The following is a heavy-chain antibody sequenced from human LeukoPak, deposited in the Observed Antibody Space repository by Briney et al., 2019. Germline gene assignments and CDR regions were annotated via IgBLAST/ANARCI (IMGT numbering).Heavy chain of an antibody. CDR2: IRYDGSNK. Sequence: GGSLRLSCAASGFTFSSYGMHWVRQAPGKGLEWVAFIRYDGSNKYYADSVKGRFTISRDNSKNKLYLQMNSLRAEDTAVYYCAKDKGGALLWFGELLYGGDYWGQGTPVTVSS. D-gene: IGHD3-10*01. V-gene: IGHV3-30*02. CDR3: AKDKGGALLWFGELLYGGDY. J-gene: IGHJ4*02. CDR1: GFTFSSYG.